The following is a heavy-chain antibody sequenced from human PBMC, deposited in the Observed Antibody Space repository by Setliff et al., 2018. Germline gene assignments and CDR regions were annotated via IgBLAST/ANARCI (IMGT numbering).Heavy chain of an antibody. J-gene: IGHJ3*02. CDR2: INTNTGNP. Sequence: GASVKVSCKASGYTFSSYAMNWVRQAPGQGLEWMGWINTNTGNPTYAQGFTGRFVFSLDTSVSTTYLQISSLKAEDTALYHCTLFGDRETVDMWGQGTMVTVSS. CDR3: TLFGDRETVDM. D-gene: IGHD3-3*01. V-gene: IGHV7-4-1*02. CDR1: GYTFSSYA.